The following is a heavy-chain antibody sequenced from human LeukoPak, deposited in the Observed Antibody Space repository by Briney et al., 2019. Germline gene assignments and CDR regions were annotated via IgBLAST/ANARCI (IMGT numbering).Heavy chain of an antibody. J-gene: IGHJ4*02. CDR2: ISSSGGTI. CDR3: WGSTSSNFDY. CDR1: GFTFSDYY. Sequence: PGGSPRLSCAASGFTFSDYYMSWIRQAPGKGLEWVSYISSSGGTIHYADSVKGRFTISRDNAKNSLYLQMNSLRAEDTAVYYCWGSTSSNFDYWGQGTLVTVSS. V-gene: IGHV3-11*01. D-gene: IGHD2-2*01.